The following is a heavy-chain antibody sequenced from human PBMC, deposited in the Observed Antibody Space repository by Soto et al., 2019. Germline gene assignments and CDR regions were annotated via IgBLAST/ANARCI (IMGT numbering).Heavy chain of an antibody. CDR2: ISYSGST. CDR3: TRGYY. CDR1: GDSMTTVGYY. V-gene: IGHV4-31*03. J-gene: IGHJ4*02. Sequence: QVQLQESGPGLVKPSQTLSLTCTVSGDSMTTVGYYWTWIRQHPGQGLEWIGFISYSGSTYYSSSLKGRFAISADTSKNQFSLKLNSVTAADTAVYYCTRGYYWGQGPLVTVSS.